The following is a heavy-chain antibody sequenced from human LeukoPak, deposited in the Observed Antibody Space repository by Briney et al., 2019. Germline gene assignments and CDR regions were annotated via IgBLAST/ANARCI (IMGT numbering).Heavy chain of an antibody. Sequence: ASVKVSCKASGYTFTGYYMHWVRQAPGQGLEWMGWINPNSGGTNYAQKFQGRVTMTRDTSISTAYMELSRLRSDDTAVYYCARGGGAMVRGVIILRDYYYYMDVWGKGTTVTISS. J-gene: IGHJ6*03. CDR2: INPNSGGT. D-gene: IGHD3-10*01. CDR3: ARGGGAMVRGVIILRDYYYYMDV. V-gene: IGHV1-2*02. CDR1: GYTFTGYY.